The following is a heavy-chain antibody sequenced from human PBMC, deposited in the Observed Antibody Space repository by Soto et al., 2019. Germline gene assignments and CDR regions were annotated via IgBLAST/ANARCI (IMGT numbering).Heavy chain of an antibody. CDR2: IIPIFGTP. D-gene: IGHD6-13*01. Sequence: ASVKVSCKASGGTFSSYGISWVRQAPGQGLEWMGGIIPIFGTPNYAQKFQGRVTITADESTSTAYVELTSLRSEDTAVYYCARDTGIAAAGTVMDVWGQGTTVTVSS. CDR1: GGTFSSYG. V-gene: IGHV1-69*13. J-gene: IGHJ6*02. CDR3: ARDTGIAAAGTVMDV.